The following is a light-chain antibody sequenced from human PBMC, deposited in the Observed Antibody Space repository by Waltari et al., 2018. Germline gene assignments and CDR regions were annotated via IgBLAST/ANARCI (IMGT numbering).Light chain of an antibody. J-gene: IGKJ1*01. CDR1: QSVGRD. CDR2: HAS. Sequence: EIVLTQSPGTLSLSPGETATLSCRASQSVGRDLVWYQQQLGQAPRRLIYHASIRATGIPDRFSCSGSGTDFSLTISRLEPEDFAVYYCQKYESLPATFGQGTKVEI. CDR3: QKYESLPAT. V-gene: IGKV3-20*01.